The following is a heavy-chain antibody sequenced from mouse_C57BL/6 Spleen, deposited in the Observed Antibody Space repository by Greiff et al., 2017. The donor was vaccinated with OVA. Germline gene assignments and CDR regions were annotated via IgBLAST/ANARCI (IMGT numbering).Heavy chain of an antibody. CDR3: ARRDTTVVEGYFDV. CDR2: INPYNGGT. Sequence: EVQLQESGPVLVKPGASVKMSCKASGYTFTDYYMNWVKQSHGKSLEWIGVINPYNGGTSYNQKFKGKATLTVDKSSSTAYMELNSLTSEDSAVYYCARRDTTVVEGYFDVWGTGTTVTVSS. J-gene: IGHJ1*03. D-gene: IGHD1-1*01. V-gene: IGHV1-19*01. CDR1: GYTFTDYY.